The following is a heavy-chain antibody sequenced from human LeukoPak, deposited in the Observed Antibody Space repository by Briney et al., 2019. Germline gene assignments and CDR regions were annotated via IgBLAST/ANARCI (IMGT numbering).Heavy chain of an antibody. CDR1: GYTFTSYG. J-gene: IGHJ3*02. D-gene: IGHD2-2*01. Sequence: WASVKVSCKASGYTFTSYGISWVRQAPGQGLEWMGWISAYNGNTNYAQKLQGRVTMTTDTSTSTAYMELRSLRSDDTAVYYCARDYCSSTSCPAAGAFDIWGQGTMVTVSS. V-gene: IGHV1-18*01. CDR2: ISAYNGNT. CDR3: ARDYCSSTSCPAAGAFDI.